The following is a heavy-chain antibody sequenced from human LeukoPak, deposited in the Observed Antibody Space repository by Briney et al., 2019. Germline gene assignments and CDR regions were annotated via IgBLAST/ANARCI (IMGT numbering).Heavy chain of an antibody. D-gene: IGHD2-21*02. CDR3: ASGGAYCGADCYLPAFDF. CDR1: GFTFSSYG. V-gene: IGHV3-33*01. J-gene: IGHJ4*02. CDR2: IWYDGSNK. Sequence: TGGSLRLSCAASGFTFSSYGMHWVRQAPGKGLEWVAVIWYDGSNKYYADSVKGRFTISRDNSKNTLYLQMNSLRAEDTAVYYCASGGAYCGADCYLPAFDFWGQGTLVTVSS.